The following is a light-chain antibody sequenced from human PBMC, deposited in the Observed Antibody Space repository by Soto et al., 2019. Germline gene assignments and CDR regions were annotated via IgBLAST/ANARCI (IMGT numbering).Light chain of an antibody. J-gene: IGKJ4*01. CDR2: DAS. CDR3: RQRSHWPRT. Sequence: EIVLTQSPATLSLSPGERATLSCRATQSVSSYLAWYQHKPGQAPRLVIYDASHRATGIPARLIGSCSATDFTLIIMSLEPKDFAVYYCRQRSHWPRTFGGGTKVEIK. V-gene: IGKV3-11*01. CDR1: QSVSSY.